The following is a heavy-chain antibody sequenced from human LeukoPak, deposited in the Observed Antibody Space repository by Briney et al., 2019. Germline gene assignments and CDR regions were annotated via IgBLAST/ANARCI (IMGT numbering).Heavy chain of an antibody. D-gene: IGHD3-9*01. J-gene: IGHJ6*02. CDR2: IYYSGST. CDR1: GGSIGSYY. CDR3: ARDRPHYDILTGYRVPYYYGMDV. V-gene: IGHV4-59*01. Sequence: PSETLSLTCTVSGGSIGSYYWSWIRQPPGKGLEWIGYIYYSGSTTYNPSLKSRVTISVDTSKNQFSLKLSSVTAADTAVYYCARDRPHYDILTGYRVPYYYGMDVWGQGTTVTVSS.